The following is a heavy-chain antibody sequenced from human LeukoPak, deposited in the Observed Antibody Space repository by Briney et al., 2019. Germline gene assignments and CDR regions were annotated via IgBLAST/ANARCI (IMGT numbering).Heavy chain of an antibody. Sequence: SETLSLTCTVSGGSISSYYWSWIRQPPGKGQEWIGYIYYSGSTNYNPSLKSRVTISVDTSKNQFSLKLSSVTAADTAVYYCARGVVDTAMVFDYWGQGTLVTVSS. CDR1: GGSISSYY. CDR3: ARGVVDTAMVFDY. D-gene: IGHD5-18*01. CDR2: IYYSGST. V-gene: IGHV4-59*01. J-gene: IGHJ4*02.